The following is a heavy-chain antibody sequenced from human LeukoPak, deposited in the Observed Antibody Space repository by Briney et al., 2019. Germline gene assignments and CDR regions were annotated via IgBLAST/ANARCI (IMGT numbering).Heavy chain of an antibody. CDR3: ARAGVGWRQSMGPFDF. CDR1: SGSISTYY. D-gene: IGHD5-24*01. Sequence: PSETLSLTCTVSSGSISTYYWNWIRQTPGKGLEWLGNIYFTGSTKYNPSLKSRVTISLDTSKNQFSLYLSSVTAADTAVYYCARAGVGWRQSMGPFDFWGQGTLVTVSS. J-gene: IGHJ4*02. V-gene: IGHV4-59*01. CDR2: IYFTGST.